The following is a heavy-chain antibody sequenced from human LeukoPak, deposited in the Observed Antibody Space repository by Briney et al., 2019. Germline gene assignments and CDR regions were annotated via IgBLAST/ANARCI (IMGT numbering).Heavy chain of an antibody. D-gene: IGHD3-10*01. CDR2: IYSGGST. J-gene: IGHJ4*02. Sequence: PGGSLRLSCAPSGLTVRRKYMIWLGQAPGKGLEWVSVIYSGGSTYYADSVKGRFTISRDNSKNTLYVQMNSLRGDDTAVYYCGNLGLVNYGRAQLDYWGQGTLVTVSS. CDR3: GNLGLVNYGRAQLDY. CDR1: GLTVRRKY. V-gene: IGHV3-53*01.